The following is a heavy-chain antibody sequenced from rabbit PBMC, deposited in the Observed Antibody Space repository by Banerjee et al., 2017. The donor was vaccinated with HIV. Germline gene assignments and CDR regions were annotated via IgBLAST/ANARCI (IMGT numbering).Heavy chain of an antibody. CDR2: IYTGSGSA. CDR1: GFSFSSSYW. D-gene: IGHD4-1*01. Sequence: QEQLEESGGGLVQPEGSLTLTCTASGFSFSSSYWICWVRQAPGKGLEWIACIYTGSGSALYVSWAKGRFTISKTSWTTVTLQMTSLTAADTATYFCVRGGVVAGDLWGQGTLVTVS. CDR3: VRGGVVAGDL. V-gene: IGHV1S45*01. J-gene: IGHJ4*01.